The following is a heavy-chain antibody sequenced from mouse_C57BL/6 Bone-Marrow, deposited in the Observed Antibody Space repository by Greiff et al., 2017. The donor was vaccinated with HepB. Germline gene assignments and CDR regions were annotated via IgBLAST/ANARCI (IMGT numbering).Heavy chain of an antibody. CDR2: IYPGSGNT. CDR3: ARRGNYEAMDY. D-gene: IGHD2-1*01. CDR1: GYTFTDYY. J-gene: IGHJ4*01. V-gene: IGHV1-76*01. Sequence: VMLVESGAELVRPGASVKLSCKASGYTFTDYYINWVKQRPGQGLEWIARIYPGSGNTYYNEKFKGKATLTAEKSSSTAYMQLSSLTSEDSAVYFCARRGNYEAMDYWGQGTSVTVSS.